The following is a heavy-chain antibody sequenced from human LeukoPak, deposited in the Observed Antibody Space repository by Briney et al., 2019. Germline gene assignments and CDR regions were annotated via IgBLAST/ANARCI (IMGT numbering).Heavy chain of an antibody. CDR1: GFTFNNYN. V-gene: IGHV3-21*04. D-gene: IGHD5-12*01. Sequence: GGSLRLSCATSGFTFNNYNMNWVRQAPGRALEWVSSITSSGTYIFYADSVKGRFTISRDNSKNTLYLQMNSLRAEDTAVYYCAKEQRGYSGYVVGSWFDPWGQGTLVTVSS. J-gene: IGHJ5*02. CDR2: ITSSGTYI. CDR3: AKEQRGYSGYVVGSWFDP.